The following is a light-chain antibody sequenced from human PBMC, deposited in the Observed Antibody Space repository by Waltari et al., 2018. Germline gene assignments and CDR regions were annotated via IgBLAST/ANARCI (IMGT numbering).Light chain of an antibody. J-gene: IGKJ2*01. Sequence: DIVMTQSPASLAVSLGERATINAKSSQSVLYSSNTKNYLAWYQQKPGQPPKLLIYWASTRESGVPDRFSGSGSGTDFTLTISSLQAEDVAVYYCQQYYSTPYTFGQGTKLEIK. CDR2: WAS. CDR3: QQYYSTPYT. CDR1: QSVLYSSNTKNY. V-gene: IGKV4-1*01.